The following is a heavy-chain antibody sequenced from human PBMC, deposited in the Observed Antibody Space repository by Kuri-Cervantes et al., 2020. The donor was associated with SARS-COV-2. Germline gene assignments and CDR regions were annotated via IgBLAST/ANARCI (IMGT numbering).Heavy chain of an antibody. CDR3: ARAPNSRYCSSTSCYFDY. J-gene: IGHJ4*02. CDR1: GYTFTSYY. D-gene: IGHD2-2*01. CDR2: INPSGGST. V-gene: IGHV1-46*01. Sequence: ASVKVSCKASGYTFTSYYMHWVRQAPGQGLEWMGIINPSGGSTSYAQKFQGRVTMTRDTSTSTAYMELRSLRPDDTAVYYCARAPNSRYCSSTSCYFDYWGQGTLVTVSS.